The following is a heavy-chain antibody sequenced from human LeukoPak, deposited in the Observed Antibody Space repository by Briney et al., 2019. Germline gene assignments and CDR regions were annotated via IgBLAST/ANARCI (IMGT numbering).Heavy chain of an antibody. Sequence: GGSLRLSCAASGFSLSYYAMSWVCQAPGKGLEWVASVNNNNNPYYADSVRGLFTISRDTSTNTVYLQMNNLRAGDTAIYYCAKDHPSSGWPAFESWGQGTLVTVSS. D-gene: IGHD6-19*01. J-gene: IGHJ4*02. CDR3: AKDHPSSGWPAFES. CDR1: GFSLSYYA. CDR2: VNNNNNP. V-gene: IGHV3-23*05.